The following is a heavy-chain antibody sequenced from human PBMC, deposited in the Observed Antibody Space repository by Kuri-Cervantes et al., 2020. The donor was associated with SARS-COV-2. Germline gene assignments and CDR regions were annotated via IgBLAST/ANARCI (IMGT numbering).Heavy chain of an antibody. V-gene: IGHV1-2*02. CDR1: GATFSTYG. CDR3: ARLSLGVVVAATDY. Sequence: ASVKVSCKASGATFSTYGFSWVRQAPGQGLEWMGWINPNSGGTNYAQKFQGRVTMTRDTSISTAYMELSRLRSDDTAVYYCARLSLGVVVAATDYWGQGTLVTVSS. D-gene: IGHD2-15*01. J-gene: IGHJ4*02. CDR2: INPNSGGT.